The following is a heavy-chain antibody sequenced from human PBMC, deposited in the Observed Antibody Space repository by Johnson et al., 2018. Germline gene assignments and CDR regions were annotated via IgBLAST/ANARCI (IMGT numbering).Heavy chain of an antibody. D-gene: IGHD4-17*01. Sequence: QVQLVQSGAEVKKSGSSVKVSCKASGGTFSSYTISWVRQAPGQGLEWMGRSIPILGIANYAQKVQGRVTITADKSTSTAYMGLSSLRSEDTAGDYCARDPRDYVDYEPTRAGAFDIWGQGTMVTVSS. CDR3: ARDPRDYVDYEPTRAGAFDI. J-gene: IGHJ3*02. CDR2: SIPILGIA. V-gene: IGHV1-69*04. CDR1: GGTFSSYT.